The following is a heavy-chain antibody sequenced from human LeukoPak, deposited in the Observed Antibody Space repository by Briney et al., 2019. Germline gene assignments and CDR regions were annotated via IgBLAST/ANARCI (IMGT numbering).Heavy chain of an antibody. CDR3: ARGDVFDDSSSSLGY. V-gene: IGHV1-2*02. CDR2: INPNSGGT. D-gene: IGHD6-6*01. Sequence: GASVKVSCKASGYTFTGYYMHWVRQAPRQGLEWMGWINPNSGGTNYAQKFQGRVTMTRDTSISTAYMELSRLRSDDTAVYYCARGDVFDDSSSSLGYWGQGTLVTVSS. CDR1: GYTFTGYY. J-gene: IGHJ4*02.